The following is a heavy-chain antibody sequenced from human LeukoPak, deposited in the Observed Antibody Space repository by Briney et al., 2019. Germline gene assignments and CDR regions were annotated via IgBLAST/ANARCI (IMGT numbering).Heavy chain of an antibody. CDR3: ARDKILWFRELLGY. D-gene: IGHD3-10*01. Sequence: ASVKVSCKASGYTFTGYYMHWVRQAPGQGLEWMGWINPNSSGTNYAQKFQGRVTMTRDTSISTAYMELSRLRSDDTAVYYCARDKILWFRELLGYWGQGTLVTVSS. CDR1: GYTFTGYY. V-gene: IGHV1-2*02. J-gene: IGHJ4*02. CDR2: INPNSSGT.